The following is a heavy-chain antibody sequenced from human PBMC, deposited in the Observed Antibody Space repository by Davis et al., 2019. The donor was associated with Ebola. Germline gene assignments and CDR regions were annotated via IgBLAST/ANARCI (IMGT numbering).Heavy chain of an antibody. J-gene: IGHJ6*02. Sequence: GESLKISCSSSGFTFTNSTITWVRQVPGRGLEWVSSISSTSGYIHYADSVKGRFTISRDNAKKSLYLQMNSLRVDDTAVYYCASRLKAAGGMDVWGQGTTVTVSS. CDR2: ISSTSGYI. D-gene: IGHD2-15*01. CDR3: ASRLKAAGGMDV. CDR1: GFTFTNST. V-gene: IGHV3-21*01.